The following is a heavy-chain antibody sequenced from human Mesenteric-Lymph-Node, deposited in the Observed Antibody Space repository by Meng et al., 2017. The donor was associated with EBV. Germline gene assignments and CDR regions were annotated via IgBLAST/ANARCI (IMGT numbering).Heavy chain of an antibody. CDR2: VFHIGST. Sequence: VQLQESGPGRVKPSGTLSLTCAVSGGSISGNNWWSWIRQPPGKGLEWIGEVFHIGSTNYNPSLKSRVTISLDKSKNQFSLKLTSVTAADTAVYFCARVSEISGTWLDCWGQGTLVTVSS. D-gene: IGHD1-7*01. V-gene: IGHV4-4*02. CDR3: ARVSEISGTWLDC. CDR1: GGSISGNNW. J-gene: IGHJ1*01.